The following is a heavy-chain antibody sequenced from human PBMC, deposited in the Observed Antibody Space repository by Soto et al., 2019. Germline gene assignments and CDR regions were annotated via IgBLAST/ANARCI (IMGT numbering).Heavy chain of an antibody. CDR2: ISGSGGST. J-gene: IGHJ4*02. Sequence: GWSLRLSCAASGFTFSSYAMSWVRQAPGKGLEWVSAISGSGGSTYYADSVKGRFTISRDNSKNTLYLQMNSLRAEDTAVYYCAKAPDKYSGSYFDYWGQGTLVTVSS. V-gene: IGHV3-23*01. CDR1: GFTFSSYA. D-gene: IGHD1-26*01. CDR3: AKAPDKYSGSYFDY.